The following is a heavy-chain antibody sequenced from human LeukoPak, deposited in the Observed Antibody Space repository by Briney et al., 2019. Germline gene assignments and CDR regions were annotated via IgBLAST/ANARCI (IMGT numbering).Heavy chain of an antibody. V-gene: IGHV5-51*01. Sequence: GESLKISCKGSGYSFTTYWIGWVRPMPGKGLEWMGIIYPGDSDTRYSPSFQGQVTISADKSISTAYLQWSSLKASDTAMYYCARQGDGYNEQNYFDYWGQGTLVTVSS. CDR2: IYPGDSDT. J-gene: IGHJ4*02. CDR3: ARQGDGYNEQNYFDY. D-gene: IGHD5-24*01. CDR1: GYSFTTYW.